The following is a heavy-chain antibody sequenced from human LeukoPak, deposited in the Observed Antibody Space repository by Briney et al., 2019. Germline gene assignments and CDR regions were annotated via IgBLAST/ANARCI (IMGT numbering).Heavy chain of an antibody. D-gene: IGHD4-23*01. CDR2: INSDGSTT. V-gene: IGHV3-74*01. J-gene: IGHJ4*02. CDR3: ARHLTYGGWNS. Sequence: GGSLRLSCAASGFTFSTYWMHWVRQSPGKGLVWVSRINSDGSTTNYADSVKGRFTISRDNAKNPLCLQMNSLRAEDTALYYCARHLTYGGWNSWGQGTLVTVSS. CDR1: GFTFSTYW.